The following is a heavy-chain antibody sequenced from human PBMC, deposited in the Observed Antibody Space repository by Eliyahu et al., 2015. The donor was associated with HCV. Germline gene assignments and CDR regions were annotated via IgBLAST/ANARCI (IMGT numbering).Heavy chain of an antibody. D-gene: IGHD3-3*01. CDR1: GFTFISYS. CDR2: ISSSSSTI. V-gene: IGHV3-48*01. Sequence: GFTFISYSMNWVRQAPGKGLEWVSYISSSSSTIYYADSVKGRFTISRDNAKNSLYLQMNSLRAEDTAVYYCARGSYDFWSGYFDYWGQGTLVTVSS. CDR3: ARGSYDFWSGYFDY. J-gene: IGHJ4*02.